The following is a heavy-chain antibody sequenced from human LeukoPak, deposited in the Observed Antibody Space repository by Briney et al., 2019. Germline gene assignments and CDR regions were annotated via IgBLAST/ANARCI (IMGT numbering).Heavy chain of an antibody. J-gene: IGHJ5*02. CDR3: AREGSGYNRGRFDP. CDR1: GFTFSSYG. CDR2: IRYDGSNK. V-gene: IGHV3-30*02. D-gene: IGHD5-24*01. Sequence: PGGSLRLSCAASGFTFSSYGMHWVRQAPGKGLEWVAFIRYDGSNKYYADSVKGRFTISRDNARNTLYLQMNSLRAEDTAMYYCAREGSGYNRGRFDPWGQGTLVTVSS.